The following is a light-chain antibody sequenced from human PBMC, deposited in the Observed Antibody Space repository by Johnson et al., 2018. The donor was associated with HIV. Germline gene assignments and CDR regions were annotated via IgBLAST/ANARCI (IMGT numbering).Light chain of an antibody. CDR3: GTWDSSLRAYV. J-gene: IGLJ1*01. Sequence: QSVLTQPPSVSAAPGQRVNISCSGNSSNIENYFVSWYQQLPGAAPRLVIYEDNKRPSGIPDRFSGSKSGTSATLDITGLQTEDEADYFCGTWDSSLRAYVFGTGPKVTVL. CDR2: EDN. V-gene: IGLV1-51*02. CDR1: SSNIENYF.